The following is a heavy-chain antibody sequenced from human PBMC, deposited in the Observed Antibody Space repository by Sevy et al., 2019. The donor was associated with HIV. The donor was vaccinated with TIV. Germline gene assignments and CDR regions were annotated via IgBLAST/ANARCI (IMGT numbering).Heavy chain of an antibody. CDR2: IYYSGST. V-gene: IGHV4-59*01. Sequence: SETLSLTCTVSGGSISSYYWSWIRQPPGKGLEWMGYIYYSGSTNYNPSLKSRDTLSVDTSKNQFSLKLSSVTAADTAVYYCARESPVGIAAAGQDAFDSWGQGTMVTVSS. J-gene: IGHJ3*02. CDR3: ARESPVGIAAAGQDAFDS. D-gene: IGHD6-13*01. CDR1: GGSISSYY.